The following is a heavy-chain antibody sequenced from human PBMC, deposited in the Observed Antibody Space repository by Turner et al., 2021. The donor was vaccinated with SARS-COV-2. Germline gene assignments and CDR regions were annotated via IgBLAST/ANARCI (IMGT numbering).Heavy chain of an antibody. D-gene: IGHD6-13*01. CDR2: ISSSSRTI. CDR1: GFTFSSYS. Sequence: EVQLVDSGGGLVQPGGSLRPACPSSGFTFSSYSMNWVRQAPWKGMEWVSDISSSSRTIYYADSVKGRFTISRDNAKNSLYLKMNSLRAEDTAVYNCARVSGSSRYYYYGMDVWGQGTTVTVSS. CDR3: ARVSGSSRYYYYGMDV. J-gene: IGHJ6*02. V-gene: IGHV3-48*01.